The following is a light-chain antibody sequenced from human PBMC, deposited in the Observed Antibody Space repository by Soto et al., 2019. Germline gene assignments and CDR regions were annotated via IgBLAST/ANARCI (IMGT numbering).Light chain of an antibody. Sequence: IVLTQSPGTLSLSPGERVTLSCRASQSVTTRLAWYQHKPGQAPRLLIFGTSARATGIPDRFSGSGSGTDFTLTISRLEPEDFAVYYCQHSGDFRWTFGLGTKVDIK. CDR3: QHSGDFRWT. CDR2: GTS. CDR1: QSVTTR. V-gene: IGKV3-20*01. J-gene: IGKJ1*01.